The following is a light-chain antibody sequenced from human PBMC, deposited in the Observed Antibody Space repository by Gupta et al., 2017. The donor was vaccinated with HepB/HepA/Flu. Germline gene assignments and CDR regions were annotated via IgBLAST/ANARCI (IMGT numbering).Light chain of an antibody. CDR3: QQYGSSYT. Sequence: IVFTQSPGTLSLSPGERATLSCRASQNVSSGYLAWHQQKPGQAPRLLIYDTSSRAAGIPDRFSGSGSGTDFTLTISRLEPEDSAVYYCQQYGSSYTFGQGAKLEIK. CDR2: DTS. J-gene: IGKJ2*01. V-gene: IGKV3-20*01. CDR1: QNVSSGY.